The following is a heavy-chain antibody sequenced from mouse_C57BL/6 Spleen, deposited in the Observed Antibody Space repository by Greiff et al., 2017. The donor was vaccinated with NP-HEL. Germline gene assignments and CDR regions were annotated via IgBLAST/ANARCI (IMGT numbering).Heavy chain of an antibody. CDR3: ARGHYGSSYGYFDV. CDR2: IHPTSGST. CDR1: GYTFTSYW. V-gene: IGHV1-64*01. Sequence: QVQLQQPGAELVKPGASVKLSCKASGYTFTSYWMHWVKQRPGQGLEWIGMIHPTSGSTNYNEKFKSKATLTVDKSSSTAYMQLSSLTSEDSAVYYCARGHYGSSYGYFDVWGTGTTVTVSS. J-gene: IGHJ1*03. D-gene: IGHD1-1*01.